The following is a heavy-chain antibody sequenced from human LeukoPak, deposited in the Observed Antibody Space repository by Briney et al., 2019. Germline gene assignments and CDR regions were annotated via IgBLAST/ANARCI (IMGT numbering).Heavy chain of an antibody. CDR1: WVQVSSNMAG. Sequence: SQTLSLTCAISWVQVSSNMAGWNGIRQSPSRGLEWLGGTYYRSNWYNDYALSVKSRISIDPDTSKNQFSLQLNSVTPEDTAVYYCAREVAVAGPFDYWGQGILVSVSS. J-gene: IGHJ4*02. CDR3: AREVAVAGPFDY. CDR2: TYYRSNWYN. D-gene: IGHD6-19*01. V-gene: IGHV6-1*01.